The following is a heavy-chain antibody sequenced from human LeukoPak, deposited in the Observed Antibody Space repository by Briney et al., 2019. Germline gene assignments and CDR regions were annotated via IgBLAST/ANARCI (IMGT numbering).Heavy chain of an antibody. J-gene: IGHJ4*02. D-gene: IGHD1-26*01. V-gene: IGHV4-39*07. CDR2: IYYSGST. CDR3: ARGLGATGFY. Sequence: ASETLSLTCTVSGGSISSSSYYWGWIRQPPGKGLEWIGSIYYSGSTYYNPSLKSRVTISVDTSKNQFSLKLSSVTAADSAVYYCARGLGATGFYWGQGTLVTVSS. CDR1: GGSISSSSYY.